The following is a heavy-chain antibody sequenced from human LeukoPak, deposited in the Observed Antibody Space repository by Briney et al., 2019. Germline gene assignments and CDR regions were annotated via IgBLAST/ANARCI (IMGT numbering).Heavy chain of an antibody. CDR3: ARALYGSGSYYNAWFDP. Sequence: SETLSLTCTVTGGSISGYYWSWIRQPPWKELAWIGLIYHSGSTNYNPSLKSRVTISVDTSKNQFSLKLSSVTAADTAVYYCARALYGSGSYYNAWFDPWGQGTLVTVSS. J-gene: IGHJ5*02. CDR1: GGSISGYY. D-gene: IGHD3-10*01. V-gene: IGHV4-59*01. CDR2: IYHSGST.